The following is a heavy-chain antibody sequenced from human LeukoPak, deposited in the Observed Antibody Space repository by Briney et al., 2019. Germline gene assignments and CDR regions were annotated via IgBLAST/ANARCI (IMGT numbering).Heavy chain of an antibody. Sequence: SETLSLTCTVSGGSISSYYWSWIRQPPGKGLEWIGYIYYSGSTNYNPSLKSRVTISVDTSKNQFSLKLSSVTAADTAVYYCARDGTWGSSSWLDPRGQGTLVTVSS. CDR3: ARDGTWGSSSWLDP. V-gene: IGHV4-59*01. J-gene: IGHJ5*02. D-gene: IGHD6-13*01. CDR2: IYYSGST. CDR1: GGSISSYY.